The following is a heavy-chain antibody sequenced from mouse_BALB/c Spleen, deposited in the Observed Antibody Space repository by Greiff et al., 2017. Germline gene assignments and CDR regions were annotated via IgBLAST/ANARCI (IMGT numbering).Heavy chain of an antibody. Sequence: QVQLQQSGAELVRPGASVTLSCKASGYTFTDYEMHWVKQTPVHGLEWIGAIDPETGGTAYNQKFKGKATLTADKSSSTAYMELRSLTSEDSAVYYCTSGGNYDFDYWGQGTTLTVSS. CDR3: TSGGNYDFDY. J-gene: IGHJ2*01. CDR2: IDPETGGT. D-gene: IGHD1-1*02. CDR1: GYTFTDYE. V-gene: IGHV1-15*01.